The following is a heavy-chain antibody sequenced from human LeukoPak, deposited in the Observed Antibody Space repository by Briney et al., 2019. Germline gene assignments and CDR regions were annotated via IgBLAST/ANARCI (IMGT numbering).Heavy chain of an antibody. D-gene: IGHD3-10*01. CDR2: INHSGST. CDR1: GGSFSGYY. V-gene: IGHV4-34*01. CDR3: AREKGYMVRGKLGY. Sequence: PSETLSLTCAVYGGSFSGYYWSWIRQPPGKGLEWIGEINHSGSTNYNPSLKSRVTISVDTSKNQFSLKLSSVTAADTAVYYCAREKGYMVRGKLGYWGQGTLVTVSS. J-gene: IGHJ4*02.